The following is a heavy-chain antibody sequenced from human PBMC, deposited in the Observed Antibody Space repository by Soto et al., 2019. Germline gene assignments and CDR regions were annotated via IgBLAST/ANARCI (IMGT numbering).Heavy chain of an antibody. D-gene: IGHD6-13*01. V-gene: IGHV3-30-3*01. CDR2: ISYDGTDK. J-gene: IGHJ4*02. CDR3: ARTHYSSSWIDS. Sequence: QVQLVESGGGVVQPGRSLRLSCAASGFTFSRYVMLWVRQAPGKGLECVAIISYDGTDKNYADSVKGRFTISRDNSKNTLFLQMNSLRTEDTAVYYCARTHYSSSWIDSWGQRTLVTASS. CDR1: GFTFSRYV.